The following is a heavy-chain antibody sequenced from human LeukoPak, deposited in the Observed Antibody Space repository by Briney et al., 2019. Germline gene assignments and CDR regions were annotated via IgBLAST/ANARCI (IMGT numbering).Heavy chain of an antibody. D-gene: IGHD3-10*02. Sequence: GRYLRLSCEDSGFTFSSYEMNWVRQAPGKGLEWVSYISSSGSTIYYADSVKGRFTICRDNAKNSLYLQMNSLRAEDTAVYYCAELGITMIGGVWGKGTTVTISS. V-gene: IGHV3-48*03. CDR1: GFTFSSYE. J-gene: IGHJ6*04. CDR3: AELGITMIGGV. CDR2: ISSSGSTI.